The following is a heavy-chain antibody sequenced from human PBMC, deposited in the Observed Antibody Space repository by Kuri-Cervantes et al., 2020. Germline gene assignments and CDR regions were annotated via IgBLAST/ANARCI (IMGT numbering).Heavy chain of an antibody. CDR2: ITPFNGNT. V-gene: IGHV1-45*02. CDR3: ARADGYNYGMDY. CDR1: GYTFTYRY. Sequence: SVKVSCKASGYTFTYRYLHWVRQAPGQALEWMGWITPFNGNTNYAQKFQDRVTITRDRSMSTAYMELSSLRSEDTAVYYCARADGYNYGMDYWGQGTLVTVSS. J-gene: IGHJ4*02. D-gene: IGHD5-24*01.